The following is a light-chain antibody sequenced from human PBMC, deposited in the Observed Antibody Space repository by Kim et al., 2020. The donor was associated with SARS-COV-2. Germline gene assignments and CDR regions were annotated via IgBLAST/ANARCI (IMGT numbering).Light chain of an antibody. J-gene: IGLJ1*01. CDR2: SNN. Sequence: GERVPSSCSGSSPTSESNPVNWYQQCPGTAPKLLVYSNNQRPSGVPDRFSGSKSGTSASLAISGLQSEDEADYYCAAWDDSLNGYVFGTGTKVTVL. CDR3: AAWDDSLNGYV. CDR1: SPTSESNP. V-gene: IGLV1-44*01.